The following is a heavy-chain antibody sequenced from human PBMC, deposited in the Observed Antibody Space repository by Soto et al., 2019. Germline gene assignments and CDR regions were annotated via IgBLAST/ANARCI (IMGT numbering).Heavy chain of an antibody. D-gene: IGHD3-10*01. Sequence: SETLSLTCAVYGVSFSGYYWIWIRQPPGKGLEWIGEINHSGSTNYNPSLKSRVTISVDTSKNQFSLKLSSVTAADTAVYYCAQTGPSGYYMDVWGKGTTVTVSS. CDR2: INHSGST. J-gene: IGHJ6*03. V-gene: IGHV4-34*01. CDR3: AQTGPSGYYMDV. CDR1: GVSFSGYY.